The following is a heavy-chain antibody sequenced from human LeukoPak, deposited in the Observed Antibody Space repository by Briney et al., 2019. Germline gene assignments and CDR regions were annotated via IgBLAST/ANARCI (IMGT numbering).Heavy chain of an antibody. J-gene: IGHJ4*02. Sequence: SETLSLTCTVSGGSISSYYWSWIRQPAGKGLEWIGRIYTTGITNYNPSLKSRVTMSVDTSKNQFSLKLTSVTAADTAMYYCVRTGSTVTMLYPFDHWGQGTLVTVSS. V-gene: IGHV4-4*07. D-gene: IGHD4-17*01. CDR2: IYTTGIT. CDR1: GGSISSYY. CDR3: VRTGSTVTMLYPFDH.